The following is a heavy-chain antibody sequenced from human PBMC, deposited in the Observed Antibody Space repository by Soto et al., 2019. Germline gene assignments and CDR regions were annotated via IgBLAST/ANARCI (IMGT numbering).Heavy chain of an antibody. D-gene: IGHD3-22*01. CDR1: GGSISSYY. CDR3: ARLGGYYQALDS. Sequence: TSETLSLTCTVSGGSISSYYWNWIRQPPGKGLEWIGYVYSSGSFTYNPSLKSRVTISLNTSKNEVSLRLTSVTAADTAVYYCARLGGYYQALDSWGQGTLVTVSS. CDR2: VYSSGSF. V-gene: IGHV4-59*08. J-gene: IGHJ4*02.